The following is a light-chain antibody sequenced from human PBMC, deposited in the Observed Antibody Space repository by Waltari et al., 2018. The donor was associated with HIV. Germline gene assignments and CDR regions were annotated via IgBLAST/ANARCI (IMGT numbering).Light chain of an antibody. CDR3: NSRDNSGNHVV. J-gene: IGLJ2*01. Sequence: SSELTQDPAVSVALGQTVRITCQGDSLRIYYASWYQQKPGQAPVLVIYGKNNRPSGIPDRFSDSSSGNTASLTITGAQAEDGADYYCNSRDNSGNHVVFGGGTRLTVL. V-gene: IGLV3-19*01. CDR1: SLRIYY. CDR2: GKN.